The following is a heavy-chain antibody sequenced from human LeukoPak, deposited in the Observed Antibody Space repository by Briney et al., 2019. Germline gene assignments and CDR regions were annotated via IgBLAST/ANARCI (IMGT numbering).Heavy chain of an antibody. J-gene: IGHJ4*02. Sequence: SETLSLTCAVYGGSFSGYYWSWIRQPPGKGQEWIGEINHSGSTNYNPSLKSRVTISVDTSKNQFSLKLSSVTAADTAVYYCARVRGTFDYWGQGTLVTVSS. CDR2: INHSGST. V-gene: IGHV4-34*01. CDR3: ARVRGTFDY. D-gene: IGHD1-1*01. CDR1: GGSFSGYY.